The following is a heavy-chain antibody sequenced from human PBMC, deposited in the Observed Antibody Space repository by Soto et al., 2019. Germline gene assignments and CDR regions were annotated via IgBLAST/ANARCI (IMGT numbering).Heavy chain of an antibody. D-gene: IGHD1-26*01. CDR1: GFRFSDYY. CDR3: ARDTGGSYDF. Sequence: EVQLVECGGGLVQPGGSLRLSCAASGFRFSDYYMDWVRQLPGMGLEWVGRTRNKANSYAAEYAPSVRGRFTISRHDSEDSMLLQLNSLKTEDTAVYYCARDTGGSYDFWGQATLVTVSS. J-gene: IGHJ4*02. CDR2: TRNKANSYAA. V-gene: IGHV3-72*01.